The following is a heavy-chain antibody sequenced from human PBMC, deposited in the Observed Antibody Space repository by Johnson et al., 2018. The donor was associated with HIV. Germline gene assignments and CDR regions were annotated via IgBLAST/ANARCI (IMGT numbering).Heavy chain of an antibody. CDR2: ISFDGSKK. D-gene: IGHD2-15*01. CDR1: GLTFSSYG. Sequence: VQLVESGGGVVQPGRSLRLSCADSGLTFSSYGMNWVRQAPGKGLEWLAAISFDGSKKNYADSVKGQFTISRDNSKNTLYLQMNSLRAEDTAVYYCAKEQLLRAFDIWGQGTMVTVSS. CDR3: AKEQLLRAFDI. V-gene: IGHV3-30*18. J-gene: IGHJ3*02.